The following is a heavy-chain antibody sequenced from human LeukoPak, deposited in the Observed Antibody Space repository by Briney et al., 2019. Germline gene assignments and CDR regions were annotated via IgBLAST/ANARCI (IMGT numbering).Heavy chain of an antibody. D-gene: IGHD2-2*01. CDR3: ARSRSTTTYYGMDV. Sequence: ASVKVSCKASGYTFTSYDINWVRQATGQGPEWMGWMSPNSGNTGYAQKFQGRVTMTRSTSMSTAYMELSSLRSEDTAVYYCARSRSTTTYYGMDVWGQGTTVTVSS. CDR2: MSPNSGNT. CDR1: GYTFTSYD. V-gene: IGHV1-8*01. J-gene: IGHJ6*02.